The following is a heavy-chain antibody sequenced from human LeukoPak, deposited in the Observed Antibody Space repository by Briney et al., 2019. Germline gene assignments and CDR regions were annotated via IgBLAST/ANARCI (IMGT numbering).Heavy chain of an antibody. J-gene: IGHJ3*02. V-gene: IGHV4-59*01. CDR2: IYCSGST. CDR3: ARAAPWFGEFDAFDI. D-gene: IGHD3-10*01. CDR1: GGSISSYY. Sequence: SETLSLTCTVSGGSISSYYWSWIRQPPGKGLEWIGYIYCSGSTNYNPSLKSRVTISVDTSKNQFSLKLSSVTAADTAVYYCARAAPWFGEFDAFDIWGQGTMVTVSS.